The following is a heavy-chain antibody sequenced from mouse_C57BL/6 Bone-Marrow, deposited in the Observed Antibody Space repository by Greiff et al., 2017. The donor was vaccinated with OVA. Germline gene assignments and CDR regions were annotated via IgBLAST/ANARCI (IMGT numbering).Heavy chain of an antibody. Sequence: VQLQQSGPGLVQPSQSLSITCTASGFSLTSYGVHWVRQSPGKGLEWLGLICTGGSTAYNTAFISRLSIRKDNSKSQVFFKMNSLQAEDTAIYYCARNVGVGYYFEYWYYFDYWGQGTTLTVSA. D-gene: IGHD2-3*01. J-gene: IGHJ2*01. CDR1: GFSLTSYG. CDR2: ICTGGST. CDR3: ARNVGVGYYFEYWYYFDY. V-gene: IGHV2-2*01.